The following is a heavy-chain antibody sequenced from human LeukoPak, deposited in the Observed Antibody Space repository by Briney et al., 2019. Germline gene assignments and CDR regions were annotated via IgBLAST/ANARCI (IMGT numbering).Heavy chain of an antibody. D-gene: IGHD6-19*01. Sequence: ASVKVSCKASGYTFTSYDINWVRQATGQGLEWMGGFDPEDGETIYAQKFQGRVTMTEDTSTDTAYMELSSLRSEDTAVYYCATGPSGSEYSSGITIDYWGQGTLVTVSS. CDR1: GYTFTSYD. CDR2: FDPEDGET. V-gene: IGHV1-24*01. CDR3: ATGPSGSEYSSGITIDY. J-gene: IGHJ4*02.